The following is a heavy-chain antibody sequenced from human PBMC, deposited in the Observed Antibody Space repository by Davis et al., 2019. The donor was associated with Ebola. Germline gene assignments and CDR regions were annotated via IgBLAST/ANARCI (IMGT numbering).Heavy chain of an antibody. CDR3: ARTNLLTGYYWYYFDS. Sequence: SVKVSCKASAGTFGSYAISWVRQAPGQGLEWMGGIIPMFGPANYAQNFQGRVTITADESTTTAYMELSSLRSEDTAVYYCARTNLLTGYYWYYFDSWGQGTLVTVSS. CDR2: IIPMFGPA. D-gene: IGHD3-9*01. V-gene: IGHV1-69*13. J-gene: IGHJ4*02. CDR1: AGTFGSYA.